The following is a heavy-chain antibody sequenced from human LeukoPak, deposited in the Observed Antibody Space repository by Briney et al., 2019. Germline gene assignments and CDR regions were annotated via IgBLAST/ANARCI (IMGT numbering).Heavy chain of an antibody. CDR1: GYTFTSYY. D-gene: IGHD4-17*01. J-gene: IGHJ4*02. CDR2: INPSGGST. Sequence: ASVKVSCKASGYTFTSYYMHWVRQAPGQGLEWMGIINPSGGSTSYAQKFQGRVTMTRDTSTSTVYMELSSLRSEDTAVYYCATLPVTTDFEYWGQGTLVTVSS. CDR3: ATLPVTTDFEY. V-gene: IGHV1-46*01.